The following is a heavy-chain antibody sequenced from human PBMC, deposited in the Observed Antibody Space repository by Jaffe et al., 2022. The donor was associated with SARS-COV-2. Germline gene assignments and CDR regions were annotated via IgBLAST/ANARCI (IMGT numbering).Heavy chain of an antibody. V-gene: IGHV3-73*02. D-gene: IGHD3-22*01. Sequence: EVQLVESGGGLVQPGGSLKLSCAASGLTFSASAMHWVRQASGKGLEWVGRIMGKGNNYATTYIGSVEGRFTISRDDSKNTAYLQMASLKDEDTALYYCTTLGGYALGVGFQYWGQGTLVTVSS. CDR3: TTLGGYALGVGFQY. J-gene: IGHJ1*01. CDR1: GLTFSASA. CDR2: IMGKGNNYAT.